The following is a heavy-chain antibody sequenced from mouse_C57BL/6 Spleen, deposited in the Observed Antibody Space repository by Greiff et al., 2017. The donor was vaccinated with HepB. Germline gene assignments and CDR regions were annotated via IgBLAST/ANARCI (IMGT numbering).Heavy chain of an antibody. J-gene: IGHJ1*03. CDR3: AREYYGSSHWYFDV. CDR2: IYPGDGDT. D-gene: IGHD1-1*01. V-gene: IGHV1-82*01. Sequence: QVQLQQSGPELVKPGASVKISCKASGYAFSSSWMNWVKQRPGKGLEWIGRIYPGDGDTNYNGKFKGKATLTADKSSSTAYMQLSSLTSEDSAVYFCAREYYGSSHWYFDVWGTGTTVTVSS. CDR1: GYAFSSSW.